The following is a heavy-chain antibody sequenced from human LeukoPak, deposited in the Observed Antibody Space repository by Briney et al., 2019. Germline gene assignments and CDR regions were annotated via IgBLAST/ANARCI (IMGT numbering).Heavy chain of an antibody. CDR2: IYDSGKT. J-gene: IGHJ4*02. CDR1: GDSISSYY. Sequence: SETLSLTCTVSGDSISSYYWSWIRQPPGKGLEWIGYIYDSGKTNYNASLISRVTISVDTSKNQFSLKLTSVTPADTAVYYCARGGGTLDYGGQGTLVTVSS. CDR3: ARGGGTLDY. D-gene: IGHD3-16*01. V-gene: IGHV4-59*01.